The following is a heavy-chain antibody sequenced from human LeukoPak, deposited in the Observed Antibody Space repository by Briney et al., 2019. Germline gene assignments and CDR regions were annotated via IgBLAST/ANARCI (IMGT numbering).Heavy chain of an antibody. CDR3: TIHFEAGFKNVGGVRKTIAASTSDC. CDR2: IKNKNDGRTT. Sequence: GGSLRLSCVASGFTFTSVWMSWVRQVPGKGLEWVGRIKNKNDGRTTDYGAPVKGRFTISRDDSKNTLSLQMNSLKVGDTAIYYCTIHFEAGFKNVGGVRKTIAASTSDCWGQGTLVTVSS. D-gene: IGHD2-15*01. J-gene: IGHJ4*02. CDR1: GFTFTSVW. V-gene: IGHV3-15*01.